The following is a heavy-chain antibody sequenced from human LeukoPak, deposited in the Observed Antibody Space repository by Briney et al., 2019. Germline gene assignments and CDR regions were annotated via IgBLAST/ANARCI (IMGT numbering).Heavy chain of an antibody. V-gene: IGHV3-21*04. CDR3: AREVPSLDY. CDR2: ISSSSSYI. CDR1: GFTFSSYS. Sequence: PGGPLRLSCAASGFTFSSYSMNWVGQAPGKGLEWVSSISSSSSYIYYAVSVKSRFTISRDNAKNSLYLQMNSLKAEDTAVYYCAREVPSLDYWGQGTLVTVSS. J-gene: IGHJ4*02. D-gene: IGHD4/OR15-4a*01.